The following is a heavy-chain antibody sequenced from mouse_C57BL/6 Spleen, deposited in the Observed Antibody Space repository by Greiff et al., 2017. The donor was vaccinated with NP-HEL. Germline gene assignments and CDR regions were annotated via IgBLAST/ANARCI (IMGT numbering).Heavy chain of an antibody. D-gene: IGHD4-1*01. CDR2: IYPRSGNT. V-gene: IGHV1-81*01. J-gene: IGHJ3*01. CDR1: GYTFTSYG. Sequence: VKLVESGAELARPGASVKLSCKASGYTFTSYGISWVKQRTGQGLEWIGEIYPRSGNTYYNEKFKGKATLTADKSSSTAYMELRSLTSEDSAVYFCARFWDGTWFAYWGQGTLVTVSA. CDR3: ARFWDGTWFAY.